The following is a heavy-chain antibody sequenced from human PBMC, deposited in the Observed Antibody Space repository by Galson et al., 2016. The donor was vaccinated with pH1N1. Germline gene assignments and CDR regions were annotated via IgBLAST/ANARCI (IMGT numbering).Heavy chain of an antibody. CDR3: ARSPYSINWYYSF. D-gene: IGHD6-13*01. Sequence: ASGFIFSDYWMHWVRRSPETGLVWVSRINNDSSFKRYTDSVKGRFTISRDNAKNTVYLEMNNLRAEDTAVYYCARSPYSINWYYSFWGQGILVTVSS. J-gene: IGHJ4*02. V-gene: IGHV3-74*01. CDR2: INNDSSFK. CDR1: GFIFSDYW.